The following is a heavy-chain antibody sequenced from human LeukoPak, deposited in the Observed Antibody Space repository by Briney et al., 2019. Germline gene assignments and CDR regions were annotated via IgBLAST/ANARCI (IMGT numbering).Heavy chain of an antibody. CDR1: GYNFPSYW. V-gene: IGHV5-51*01. J-gene: IGHJ4*02. D-gene: IGHD3-10*01. Sequence: GESLKISCKGSGYNFPSYWIGWVRQMPGKGLEWMGIIYPGDSDTRYSPSFRGQVTISADKSISTAYLQWSSLKASDTAMYYCARHPSYYSGWPLDYWGQGTLVTVSS. CDR3: ARHPSYYSGWPLDY. CDR2: IYPGDSDT.